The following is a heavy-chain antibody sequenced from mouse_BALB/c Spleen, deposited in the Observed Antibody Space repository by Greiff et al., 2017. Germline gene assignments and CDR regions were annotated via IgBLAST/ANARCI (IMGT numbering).Heavy chain of an antibody. V-gene: IGHV5-6-5*01. CDR3: ARGRGFAY. Sequence: EVKLQESGGGLVKPGGSLKLSCAASGFTFSSYAMSWVRQTPEKRLEWVASISSGGSTYYPDSVKGRFTISRDNARNILYLQMSSLRSEDTAMYYCARGRGFAYWGQGTLVTVSA. CDR2: ISSGGST. CDR1: GFTFSSYA. J-gene: IGHJ3*01.